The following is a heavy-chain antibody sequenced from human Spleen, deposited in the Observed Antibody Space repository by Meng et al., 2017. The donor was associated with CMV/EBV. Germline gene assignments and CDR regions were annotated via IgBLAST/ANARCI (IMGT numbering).Heavy chain of an antibody. CDR3: ARDSTLARRWELLRRYFDY. CDR1: GYTFTGYY. Sequence: ASVQVSCKASGYTFTGYYMHWVRQAPGQGLEWMGWINPNSGGTNYAQKFQARVTMTRDTSISTAYMELSRLRSDDTAVYYCARDSTLARRWELLRRYFDYWGQGTLVTVSS. J-gene: IGHJ4*02. V-gene: IGHV1-2*02. D-gene: IGHD1-26*01. CDR2: INPNSGGT.